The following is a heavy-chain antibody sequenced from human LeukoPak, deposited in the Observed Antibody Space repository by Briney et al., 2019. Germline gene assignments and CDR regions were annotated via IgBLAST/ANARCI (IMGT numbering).Heavy chain of an antibody. CDR1: GYTFTSYY. Sequence: ASVKVSCKASGYTFTSYYMHWVRQAPGQGLEWMGIINPSGGSTSYAQKFQGRVTMTRDTSTSTVYMELSSLRAEDTAVYYCASERGPDELISSWGQGTLVTVSS. CDR3: ASERGPDELISS. D-gene: IGHD3-10*01. CDR2: INPSGGST. J-gene: IGHJ4*02. V-gene: IGHV1-46*01.